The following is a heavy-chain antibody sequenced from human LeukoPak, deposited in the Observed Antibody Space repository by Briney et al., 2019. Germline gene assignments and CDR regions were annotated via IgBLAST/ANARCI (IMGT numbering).Heavy chain of an antibody. CDR2: TYEGFTCSI. CDR1: GDCVSSNRVS. J-gene: IGHJ5*02. CDR3: ARRLTQYDCFVP. D-gene: IGHD2-2*01. V-gene: IGHV6-1*01. Sequence: SQSLSVSCVISGDCVSSNRVSWSWVRQSPWRGLEWLGMTYEGFTCSIEYVLCVGGRLTVNLDTSQNQFNLNLNAVSPGATAVYYCARRLTQYDCFVPWGEGILVTVSS.